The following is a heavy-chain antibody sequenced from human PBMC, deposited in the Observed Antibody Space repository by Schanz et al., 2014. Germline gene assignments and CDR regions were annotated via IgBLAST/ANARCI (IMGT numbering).Heavy chain of an antibody. J-gene: IGHJ5*02. CDR2: INPSGGST. CDR3: GEYGSDSYTDP. V-gene: IGHV1-46*01. D-gene: IGHD3-10*01. Sequence: QVQLLQSGAEVKKPGASVKVSCKASGYTFTSYYMHWVRQAPGQGLEWMGIINPSGGSTSYAQKFQGRVTMTRDTSTGTVYMELRNLRSDDSAVYYCGEYGSDSYTDPWGQGTLVTVSS. CDR1: GYTFTSYY.